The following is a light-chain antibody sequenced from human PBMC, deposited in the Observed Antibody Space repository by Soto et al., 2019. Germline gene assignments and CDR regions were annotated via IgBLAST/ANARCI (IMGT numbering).Light chain of an antibody. V-gene: IGLV2-14*01. CDR2: EVT. CDR3: VSYTDTDTLV. CDR1: DTDVGQDKS. Sequence: QSALTQPASVSGSPGQSIIISCVGRDTDVGQDKSVSWYQQGPGKAPKLLIFEVTNRPSGVSNRFSGSRSGNTASLTISGLQPDDEGDYFCVSYTDTDTLVFGTGTKVTVL. J-gene: IGLJ1*01.